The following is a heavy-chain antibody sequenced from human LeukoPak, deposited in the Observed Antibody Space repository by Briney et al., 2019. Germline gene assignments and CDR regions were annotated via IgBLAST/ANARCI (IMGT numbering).Heavy chain of an antibody. CDR3: ASGLGPSGVYDSSGYDY. J-gene: IGHJ4*02. V-gene: IGHV4-31*03. Sequence: PSETLSLTCTVSGGSISSSSYYWGWIRQPPGKGLEWIGYIYYSGSAYYNPSLKSRVTISVDTSKNQFSLKLSSVTAADTAVYYCASGLGPSGVYDSSGYDYWGQGTLVTVSS. D-gene: IGHD3-22*01. CDR2: IYYSGSA. CDR1: GGSISSSSYY.